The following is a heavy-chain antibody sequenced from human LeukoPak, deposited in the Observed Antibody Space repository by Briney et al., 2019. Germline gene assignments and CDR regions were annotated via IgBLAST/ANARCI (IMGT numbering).Heavy chain of an antibody. J-gene: IGHJ4*02. V-gene: IGHV3-7*04. CDR3: ARARYGSGGYFFDF. CDR2: IKQDGSEI. D-gene: IGHD3-10*01. CDR1: GFNFNSYW. Sequence: GGYLRLSCAGSGFNFNSYWMSWVRQAPGKGLECVANIKQDGSEIYFVDPVKGRFTISRDNAKSSLYLQMNSLRGEDTAVYYCARARYGSGGYFFDFWGQGTLVTVSS.